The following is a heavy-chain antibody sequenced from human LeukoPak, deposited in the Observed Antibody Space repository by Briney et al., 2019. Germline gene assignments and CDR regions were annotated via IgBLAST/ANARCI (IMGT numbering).Heavy chain of an antibody. V-gene: IGHV3-21*01. Sequence: TGGSLRLSCAASGFTFSSYGMHWVRQAPGKGPEWVSSISSSSSYIYYADSVKGRFTISRDNAKNSLYLQMNSLRAEDTAVYYCARGRSGWYFDYWGQGTLVTVSS. D-gene: IGHD6-19*01. J-gene: IGHJ4*02. CDR2: ISSSSSYI. CDR3: ARGRSGWYFDY. CDR1: GFTFSSYG.